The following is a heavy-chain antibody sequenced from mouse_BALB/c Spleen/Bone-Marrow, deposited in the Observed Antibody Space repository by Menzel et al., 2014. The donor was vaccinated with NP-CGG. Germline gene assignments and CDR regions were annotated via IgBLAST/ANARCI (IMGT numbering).Heavy chain of an antibody. V-gene: IGHV1-67*01. CDR3: ARSYYGSSQPFDY. D-gene: IGHD1-1*01. J-gene: IGHJ2*01. Sequence: QVHVKQSGPELVRPGVSVKISCKGSGYTFTDYAMHWVKQSHAKSLEWIGVTSTYSGNTNYNQKFKGKATMTVDKSSSTAYMELARLTSEDSAIYYCARSYYGSSQPFDYWGQGTTLTVSS. CDR1: GYTFTDYA. CDR2: TSTYSGNT.